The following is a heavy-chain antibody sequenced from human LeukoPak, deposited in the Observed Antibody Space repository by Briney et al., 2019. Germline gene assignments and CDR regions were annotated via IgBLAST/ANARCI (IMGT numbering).Heavy chain of an antibody. Sequence: GESLKISCKGSGYTFTDWWIGWVRQVPGKGLEWMGIIYPGDSQTRYSPSFQGQVTISADKSISTAYLQWSSLRADDTALYYCAKGPRQQLVTRFDNWGQGTLVTVSS. V-gene: IGHV5-51*01. CDR1: GYTFTDWW. D-gene: IGHD6-13*01. CDR3: AKGPRQQLVTRFDN. J-gene: IGHJ4*02. CDR2: IYPGDSQT.